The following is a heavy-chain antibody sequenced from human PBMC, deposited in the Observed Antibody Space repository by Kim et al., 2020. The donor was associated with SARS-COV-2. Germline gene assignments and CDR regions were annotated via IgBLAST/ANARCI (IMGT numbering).Heavy chain of an antibody. J-gene: IGHJ6*02. Sequence: SETLSLTCAVYGGSFSGYYWSWIRQPPGKGLEWIGEINHSGSTNYNPSLKSRVTISVDTSKNQFSLKLSSVTAADTAVYYCARRSPRPVVGTARGMDVWGQGTTVTVSS. CDR1: GGSFSGYY. V-gene: IGHV4-34*01. CDR2: INHSGST. CDR3: ARRSPRPVVGTARGMDV. D-gene: IGHD1-26*01.